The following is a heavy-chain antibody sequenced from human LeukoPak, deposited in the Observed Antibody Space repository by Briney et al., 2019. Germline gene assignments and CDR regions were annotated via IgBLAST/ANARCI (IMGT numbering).Heavy chain of an antibody. CDR1: GFTFSSYG. CDR2: IRPDGSNK. V-gene: IGHV3-30*02. J-gene: IGHJ4*02. CDR3: AKAYGSGWYYYFDY. Sequence: PGGSLRLSCAASGFTFSSYGMYWVRQAPGKGLEWVAFIRPDGSNKYYADSVKGRFTISRDNSKNTLYLQMNSLRAEDTAVYYCAKAYGSGWYYYFDYWVQGTLVTVSS. D-gene: IGHD6-19*01.